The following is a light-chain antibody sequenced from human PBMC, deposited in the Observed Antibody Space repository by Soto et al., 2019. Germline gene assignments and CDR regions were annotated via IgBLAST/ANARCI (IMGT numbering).Light chain of an antibody. CDR2: DTS. Sequence: EIVLMQSPGTLSLSPGEGATLSCRASQSVNNNYLAWYQQRPGQAPTVLIFDTSRRATGVPDRFSGSGSGTDFTLRISRVEPDDFAVYYCQQYGSSQFTFGXGTX. J-gene: IGKJ3*01. V-gene: IGKV3-20*01. CDR3: QQYGSSQFT. CDR1: QSVNNNY.